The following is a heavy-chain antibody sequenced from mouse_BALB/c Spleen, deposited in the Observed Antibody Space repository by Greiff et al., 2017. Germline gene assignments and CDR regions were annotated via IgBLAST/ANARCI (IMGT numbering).Heavy chain of an antibody. Sequence: EVQGVESGPGLVKPSQSLSLTCTVTGYSITSDYAWNWIRQFPGNKLEWMGYISYSGSTSYNPSLKSRISITRDTSKNQFFLQLNSVTTEDTATYYCAREGRGNCLTYWGQGTTLTVSS. V-gene: IGHV3-2*02. CDR3: AREGRGNCLTY. CDR1: GYSITSDYA. CDR2: ISYSGST. J-gene: IGHJ2*01. D-gene: IGHD2-1*01.